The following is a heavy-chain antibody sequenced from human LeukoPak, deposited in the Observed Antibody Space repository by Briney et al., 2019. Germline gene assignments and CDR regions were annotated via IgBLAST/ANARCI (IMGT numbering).Heavy chain of an antibody. J-gene: IGHJ5*02. CDR2: ISSSSSYI. Sequence: PGGSLRLSCAASGFAFSGYAMHWVRQAPGKGLDWVSSISSSSSYIYYADSVKGRFTISRDNAKNSLYLQMNSLRAEDTAVYYCASAAPTSYWFDPWGQGTLVTVSS. V-gene: IGHV3-21*01. CDR3: ASAAPTSYWFDP. D-gene: IGHD2-2*01. CDR1: GFAFSGYA.